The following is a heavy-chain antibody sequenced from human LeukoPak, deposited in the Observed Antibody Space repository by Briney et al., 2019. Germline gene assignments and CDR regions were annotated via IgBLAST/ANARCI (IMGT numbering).Heavy chain of an antibody. J-gene: IGHJ6*02. CDR3: ARDPGAPDIVVVPAARGGYYYYCYGMDV. CDR2: IIPIFGTA. CDR1: GGTFISYA. D-gene: IGHD2-2*01. Sequence: ASVKVSCKASGGTFISYAISWVRQAPGQGLEWMGGIIPIFGTANYAQKFQGRVTITADESTSTAYMELSSLRSEDTAVYYCARDPGAPDIVVVPAARGGYYYYCYGMDVWGQGTTVTVSS. V-gene: IGHV1-69*13.